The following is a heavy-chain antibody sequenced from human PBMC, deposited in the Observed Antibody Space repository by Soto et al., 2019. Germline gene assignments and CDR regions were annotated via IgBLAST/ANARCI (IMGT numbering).Heavy chain of an antibody. CDR2: INPTNDGT. D-gene: IGHD1-26*01. J-gene: IGHJ4*02. CDR3: AKEWEKWDLLPFFDY. CDR1: GYNFMTYY. Sequence: GASVKVSCKASGYNFMTYYIHWVRQAPGQGLEWMGVINPTNDGTNYAQNFQDRVTMTSDTSITTAYLELSRLRYDDTAVYYCAKEWEKWDLLPFFDYWGQGTVVTVSS. V-gene: IGHV1-2*02.